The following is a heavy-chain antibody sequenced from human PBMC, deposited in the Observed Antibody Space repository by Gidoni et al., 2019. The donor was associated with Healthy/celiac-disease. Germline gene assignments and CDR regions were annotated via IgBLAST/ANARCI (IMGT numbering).Heavy chain of an antibody. D-gene: IGHD3-10*01. CDR3: ARDSSGTNSSEADYYYGMDV. V-gene: IGHV1-2*04. CDR2: INPNSGGT. Sequence: GAEVKKPGASVKVSCTASGYTFTGYYMHWVRQAPGQGLEWMGWINPNSGGTNYAQKFQGWVTMTRDTSISTAYMELSRLRSDDTAVYYCARDSSGTNSSEADYYYGMDVWGQGTTVTVSS. J-gene: IGHJ6*02. CDR1: GYTFTGYY.